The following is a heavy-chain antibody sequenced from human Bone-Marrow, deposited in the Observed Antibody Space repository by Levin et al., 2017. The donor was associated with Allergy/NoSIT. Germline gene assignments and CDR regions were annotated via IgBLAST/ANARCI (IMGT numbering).Heavy chain of an antibody. CDR2: IFHSGST. CDR1: GDSISSSRSY. CDR3: ARTTFGVITPFDQ. V-gene: IGHV4-31*01. J-gene: IGHJ4*02. D-gene: IGHD3-3*01. Sequence: SQTLSLTCTVSGDSISSSRSYWSWIRHHPGKGLEWIGYIFHSGSTYYNPSLKSEVTISVDTSRNQFSLTLKSVTAADTAVYYCARTTFGVITPFDQWGQGTLVTVSS.